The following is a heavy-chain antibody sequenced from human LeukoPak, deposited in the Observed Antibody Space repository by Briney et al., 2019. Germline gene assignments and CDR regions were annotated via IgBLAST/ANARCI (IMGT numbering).Heavy chain of an antibody. Sequence: SETLSLTCSVSGGSIGTYYWSWIRQPPGKGLEWIGYIYYSGSTNYNPSLKSRVTMSIDTSQNQFSLKLSSVTAADTAVYYCARHVLAYDAFDIWGQGTMVTVSS. CDR1: GGSIGTYY. D-gene: IGHD6-6*01. V-gene: IGHV4-59*01. CDR2: IYYSGST. J-gene: IGHJ3*02. CDR3: ARHVLAYDAFDI.